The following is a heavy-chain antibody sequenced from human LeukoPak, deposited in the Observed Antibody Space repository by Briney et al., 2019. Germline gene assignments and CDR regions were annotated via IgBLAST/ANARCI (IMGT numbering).Heavy chain of an antibody. CDR3: ASDEVGARTFDY. J-gene: IGHJ4*02. CDR2: IYHSGST. Sequence: PSETLSLTCAVSGGSISSGGYSWSWIRQPPGKGLEWIGYIYHSGSTYYNPSLKSRVTISVDRSKNQFSLKLSSVTAADTAVYYCASDEVGARTFDYWGQGTLVTVSS. CDR1: GGSISSGGYS. V-gene: IGHV4-30-2*01. D-gene: IGHD1-26*01.